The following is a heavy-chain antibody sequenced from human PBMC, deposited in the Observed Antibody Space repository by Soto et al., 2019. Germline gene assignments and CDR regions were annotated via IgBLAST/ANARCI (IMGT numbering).Heavy chain of an antibody. J-gene: IGHJ3*02. CDR3: AKYIQQQLVGSDAFDI. D-gene: IGHD6-13*01. CDR1: GFTFDDYA. Sequence: EVQLVESGGGLVQPGRSLRLSCAASGFTFDDYAMHWVRQAPGKGLEWVSGISWNSGSIGYADSVKGRFTISRDNAKNSLHLQMDSLRAEDTGLYYCAKYIQQQLVGSDAFDIWGQGTMVTVSS. CDR2: ISWNSGSI. V-gene: IGHV3-9*01.